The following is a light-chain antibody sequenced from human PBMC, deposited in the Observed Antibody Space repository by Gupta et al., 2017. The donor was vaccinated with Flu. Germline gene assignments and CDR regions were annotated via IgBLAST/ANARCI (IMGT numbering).Light chain of an antibody. CDR1: QSLLHSNGYNY. J-gene: IGKJ2*03. CDR2: LGS. Sequence: DTVMTQSPLSLPVTPGEPASISCRSSQSLLHSNGYNYLDWYLQKPGQAPQLLIYLGSNRASGVPDRFSGSGSGTDFTLKISRVEAEDVGVYYCMPALQSPPYGFGRGTKLEIE. V-gene: IGKV2-28*01. CDR3: MPALQSPPYG.